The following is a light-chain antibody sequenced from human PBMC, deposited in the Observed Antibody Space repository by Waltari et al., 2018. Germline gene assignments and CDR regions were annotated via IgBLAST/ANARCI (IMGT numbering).Light chain of an antibody. V-gene: IGLV2-11*01. J-gene: IGLJ2*01. Sequence: QSALPQPRSVSGSPGQSVTISCTGTSRDVGGYNFASWYQPHPGKVPKLSIFDVSTRPSGVPNRFSGSKSGNTASLTISGLLAEDEADYYCCSYAGSYTLIFGGGTKMTVL. CDR3: CSYAGSYTLI. CDR1: SRDVGGYNF. CDR2: DVS.